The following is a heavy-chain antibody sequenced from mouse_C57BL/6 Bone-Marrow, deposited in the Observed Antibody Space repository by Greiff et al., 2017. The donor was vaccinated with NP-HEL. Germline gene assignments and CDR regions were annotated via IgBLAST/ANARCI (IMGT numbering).Heavy chain of an antibody. D-gene: IGHD2-5*01. CDR3: ARKCYSSYGFAY. J-gene: IGHJ3*01. CDR2: IWTGGGT. Sequence: VKLMESGPGLVAPSQSLSITCTVSGFSLTSYAISWVRQPPGKGLEWLGVIWTGGGTNYNSALKSSLSISKDNSKSHVFLKMNSLQTDDTARYYFARKCYSSYGFAYWGQGTLVTVSA. CDR1: GFSLTSYA. V-gene: IGHV2-9-1*01.